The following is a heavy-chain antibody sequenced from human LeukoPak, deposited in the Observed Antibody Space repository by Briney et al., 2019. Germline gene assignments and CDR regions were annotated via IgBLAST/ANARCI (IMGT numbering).Heavy chain of an antibody. V-gene: IGHV1-2*02. CDR2: INPNSGGT. J-gene: IGHJ3*02. CDR1: GYSSTNYG. CDR3: ARFGSKIQIRFLEWSLSLDI. D-gene: IGHD3-3*01. Sequence: ASVKVSCKASGYSSTNYGISWVRQAPGQGLEWMGWINPNSGGTNYAQKFQGRVTMTRDTSISTVYMELSRLRSDDTAVYYCARFGSKIQIRFLEWSLSLDIWGQGTMVTVSS.